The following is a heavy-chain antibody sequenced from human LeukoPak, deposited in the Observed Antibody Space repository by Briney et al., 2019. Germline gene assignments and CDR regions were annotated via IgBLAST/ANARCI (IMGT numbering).Heavy chain of an antibody. Sequence: PSETLSLTCTVSGGSVSSGSYYWSWIRQPPGKGLEWIGYIYYSGSTNYNPSLKSRVTISVDTSKNQFSLKLSSVTAADTAVYYCARDGESNVDTAMAYYYYGMDVWGQGTTVTVSS. V-gene: IGHV4-61*01. CDR2: IYYSGST. J-gene: IGHJ6*02. CDR1: GGSVSSGSYY. CDR3: ARDGESNVDTAMAYYYYGMDV. D-gene: IGHD5-18*01.